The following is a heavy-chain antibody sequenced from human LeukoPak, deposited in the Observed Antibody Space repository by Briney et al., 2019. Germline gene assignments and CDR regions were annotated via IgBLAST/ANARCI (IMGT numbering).Heavy chain of an antibody. CDR2: ISAYNGNT. V-gene: IGHV1-18*01. CDR3: ARAGWNYYDSSGYYYGHYYYYYYMDV. Sequence: GASVKVSCKASGYTFTSYGISWVRQAPGQGLEWMGWISAYNGNTNYAQKLQGRVTMTTDTSTSTAHMALRSLRSDDTAVYYCARAGWNYYDSSGYYYGHYYYYYYMDVWGKGTTVTVSS. CDR1: GYTFTSYG. D-gene: IGHD3-22*01. J-gene: IGHJ6*03.